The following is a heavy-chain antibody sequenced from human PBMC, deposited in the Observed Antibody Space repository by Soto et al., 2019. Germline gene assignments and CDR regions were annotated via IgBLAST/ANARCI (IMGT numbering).Heavy chain of an antibody. CDR3: ARRNYGEEGYFFDF. CDR1: GGSITGYY. J-gene: IGHJ4*02. V-gene: IGHV4-59*08. D-gene: IGHD4-17*01. CDR2: IYDSGTT. Sequence: QVQLRESGPGLVRPSETLSLTCTVSGGSITGYYWSWIRQPPGKGLEWIGYIYDSGTTTYNAALKRRVTISADTAKNQFSLSLRSVTAADTAVYYCARRNYGEEGYFFDFWGQGLLVTVSS.